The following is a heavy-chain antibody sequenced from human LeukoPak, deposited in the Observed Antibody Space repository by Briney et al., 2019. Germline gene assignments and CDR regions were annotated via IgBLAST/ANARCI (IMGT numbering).Heavy chain of an antibody. V-gene: IGHV3-23*01. J-gene: IGHJ4*02. CDR1: GFTFSSYA. D-gene: IGHD2-2*01. Sequence: GRSLRLSCAASGFTFSSYAMHWVRQAPGKGLEWVSTISGSGGSTYYADSVKGRFTISRDNSKNTLYLQMNSLRAEDTAVYYCAKDIVVVPAARRDFGYWGQGTLVTVSS. CDR3: AKDIVVVPAARRDFGY. CDR2: ISGSGGST.